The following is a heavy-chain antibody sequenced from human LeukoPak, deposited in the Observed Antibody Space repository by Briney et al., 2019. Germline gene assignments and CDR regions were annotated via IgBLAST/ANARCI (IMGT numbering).Heavy chain of an antibody. CDR2: IIWNSGSI. CDR1: GFTFDDYA. J-gene: IGHJ4*02. D-gene: IGHD6-13*01. Sequence: GRSLRLSCAASGFTFDDYAMHWVRQAPGKGLEWVLGIIWNSGSIAYADSVKGRFTISRDNAKNSLYLQMSSLGAEDTALYYCAKDIGSIWYFYFDYWGPGTLVTVSS. V-gene: IGHV3-9*01. CDR3: AKDIGSIWYFYFDY.